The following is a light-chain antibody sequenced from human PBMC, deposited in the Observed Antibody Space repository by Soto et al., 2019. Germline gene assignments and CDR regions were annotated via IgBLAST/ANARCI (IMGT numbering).Light chain of an antibody. V-gene: IGKV3-20*01. Sequence: EIVLTQSPGTLSLSPGERATLSCRASQSVSNSYLAWYQQKPGQAPRLLIYGASSRATGIPVRFSGSGSGTDFTLTISRLEPEDFAVYYCQQYGSSPRTFGQGTKVEIK. CDR1: QSVSNSY. CDR3: QQYGSSPRT. J-gene: IGKJ1*01. CDR2: GAS.